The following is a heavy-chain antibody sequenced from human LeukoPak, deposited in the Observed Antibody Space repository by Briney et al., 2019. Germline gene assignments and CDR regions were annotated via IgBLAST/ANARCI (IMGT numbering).Heavy chain of an antibody. V-gene: IGHV3-53*01. Sequence: GGSLRLSCAASGFTVSSNYMSWVRQAPGKGLEWVSVIYSGGTTYYADSVKGRFTISRDNSKNTLYLQMNSLRAEDTAIYYCAKTGNPATGDYWGQGTLVTVSS. CDR2: IYSGGTT. D-gene: IGHD1-1*01. CDR3: AKTGNPATGDY. J-gene: IGHJ4*02. CDR1: GFTVSSNY.